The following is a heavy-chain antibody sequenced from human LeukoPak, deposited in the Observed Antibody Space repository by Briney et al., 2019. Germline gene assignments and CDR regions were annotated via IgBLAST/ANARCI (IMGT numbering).Heavy chain of an antibody. CDR2: MNPDSGNT. Sequence: ASVKVSCKASGYTFTSYDINWVRQATGQGLEWMGWMNPDSGNTGYAQKFQGRVTITRNTSISTAYMELSSLRSEDTAVYYCARGDYYYDSSGYYYVTLFDYWGQGTLVTVSS. CDR1: GYTFTSYD. D-gene: IGHD3-22*01. J-gene: IGHJ4*02. V-gene: IGHV1-8*01. CDR3: ARGDYYYDSSGYYYVTLFDY.